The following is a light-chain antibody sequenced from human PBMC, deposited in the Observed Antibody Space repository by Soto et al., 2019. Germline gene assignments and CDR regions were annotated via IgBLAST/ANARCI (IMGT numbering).Light chain of an antibody. CDR2: KAS. J-gene: IGKJ1*01. Sequence: DIQMTPSPSTLSASVGDRVTITCRASQSISSWVAWYQQKPGKGPKLLIYKASHLESGVPSRFSGSGSGTEFTLTISSLQPDDFATYYCQHYNSYSEAFGQGTKVDIK. V-gene: IGKV1-5*03. CDR1: QSISSW. CDR3: QHYNSYSEA.